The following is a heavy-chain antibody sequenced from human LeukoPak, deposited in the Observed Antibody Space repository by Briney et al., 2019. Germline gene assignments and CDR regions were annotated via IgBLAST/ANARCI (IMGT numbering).Heavy chain of an antibody. CDR3: VSGNDPDYLWTTYRLDAFDI. V-gene: IGHV3-21*01. CDR2: ISSTGTYI. Sequence: GGSLRLSCAASGYTFRDDSVNWVRQVPGKGLEWVSSISSTGTYIYYADSVKGRFTISRDNAKNSLFLQMNSLRDEDTAVYYCVSGNDPDYLWTTYRLDAFDIWGQGTMVIVSS. D-gene: IGHD3-16*02. CDR1: GYTFRDDS. J-gene: IGHJ3*02.